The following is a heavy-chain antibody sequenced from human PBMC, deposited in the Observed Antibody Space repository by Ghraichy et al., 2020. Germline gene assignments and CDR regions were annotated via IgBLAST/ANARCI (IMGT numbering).Heavy chain of an antibody. D-gene: IGHD3-10*01. Sequence: SETLSLTCAVYGGSFSGYYWSWIRQLPGKGLEWIGEINHSGSTNYNPSLKSRVTISVDTSKNQFSLKLSSVTAADTAVYYCARRVRGVITRVYYFDYWGQGTLVTVSS. CDR3: ARRVRGVITRVYYFDY. CDR2: INHSGST. CDR1: GGSFSGYY. J-gene: IGHJ4*02. V-gene: IGHV4-34*01.